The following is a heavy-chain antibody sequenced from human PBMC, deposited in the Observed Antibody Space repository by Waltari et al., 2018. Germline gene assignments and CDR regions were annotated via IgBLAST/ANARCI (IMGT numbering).Heavy chain of an antibody. CDR1: GYTFTSYD. Sequence: QVQLVQSGAEVKKPGASVKVSCKASGYTFTSYDINWVRQATGQGLEWMGWMNPNSGNTGYAQKFQGRVTMTRNTSISTAYMELSSLRSEDTAVYYCARGGSNEDSSGYYYGSYYYYMDVWGKGTTVTVSS. J-gene: IGHJ6*03. CDR2: MNPNSGNT. D-gene: IGHD3-22*01. V-gene: IGHV1-8*01. CDR3: ARGGSNEDSSGYYYGSYYYYMDV.